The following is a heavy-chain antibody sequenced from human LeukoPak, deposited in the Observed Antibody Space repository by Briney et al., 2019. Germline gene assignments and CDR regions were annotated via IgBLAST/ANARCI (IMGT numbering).Heavy chain of an antibody. CDR2: ISYDGSNK. Sequence: PGRSLRLSCAVSGFTFSSYGMHWVRQAPGKGLEWVAVISYDGSNKYYADSVKGRFTISRDNSKNTLYLQMNSLRAEDTAVYYCAKVGGFTFDIWGQGTMVTVSS. J-gene: IGHJ3*02. D-gene: IGHD3-16*01. CDR3: AKVGGFTFDI. V-gene: IGHV3-30*18. CDR1: GFTFSSYG.